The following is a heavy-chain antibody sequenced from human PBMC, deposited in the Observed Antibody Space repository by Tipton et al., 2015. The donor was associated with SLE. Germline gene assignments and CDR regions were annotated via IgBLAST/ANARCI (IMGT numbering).Heavy chain of an antibody. D-gene: IGHD3-3*01. V-gene: IGHV3-30*04. CDR2: ISYDGSNK. CDR1: GFTFSSYA. CDR3: ARGATIFGVVTYYYYYYMDV. J-gene: IGHJ6*03. Sequence: SLRLSCAASGFTFSSYAMHWVRQAPGKGLEWVVVISYDGSNKYYADSVKGRFTISRDNSKNTLYLQMNSLRAEDTAVYYCARGATIFGVVTYYYYYYMDVWGKGTTVTVSS.